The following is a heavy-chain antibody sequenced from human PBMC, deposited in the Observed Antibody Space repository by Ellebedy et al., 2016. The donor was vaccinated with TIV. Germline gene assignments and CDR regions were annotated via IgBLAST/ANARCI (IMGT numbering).Heavy chain of an antibody. D-gene: IGHD3-10*01. CDR2: LYYTVST. V-gene: IGHV4-59*01. CDR3: VSSVSVDAFAV. J-gene: IGHJ3*01. CDR1: GGSLSDNY. Sequence: SETLSLTCAVSGGSLSDNYWTWIRQPPGKGLEWIGYLYYTVSTNYNPSLKSRVTISVNTPRNQFSLKLNSVTAADTAVYYCVSSVSVDAFAVWGQGTMVTVSS.